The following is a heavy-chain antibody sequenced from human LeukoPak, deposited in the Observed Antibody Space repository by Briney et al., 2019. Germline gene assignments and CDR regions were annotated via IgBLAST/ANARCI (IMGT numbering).Heavy chain of an antibody. CDR1: GYTFTSYG. D-gene: IGHD3-10*01. CDR2: ISAYNGNT. V-gene: IGHV1-18*01. CDR3: ARDQGPDYGSGSYYKGVDY. J-gene: IGHJ4*02. Sequence: VSVKVSCKASGYTFTSYGISWVRQAPGQGPEWMGWISAYNGNTNYAQKLQGRVTMTTDTSTSTAYMELRSLRSDDTAVYYCARDQGPDYGSGSYYKGVDYWGQGTLVTVSS.